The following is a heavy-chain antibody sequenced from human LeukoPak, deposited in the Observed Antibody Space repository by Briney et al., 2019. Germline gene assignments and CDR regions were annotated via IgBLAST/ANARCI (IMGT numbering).Heavy chain of an antibody. V-gene: IGHV5-51*01. CDR2: IYPGDSDT. J-gene: IGHJ4*02. CDR1: GYSFTSYW. Sequence: GESLKISCQGSGYSFTSYWIGWVRQMPGKGLEWMGIIYPGDSDTRYSPSFQGQVTISADKSISTAYLQWSSLKASDTAMYYCARASPGDIVVVVAALRDGFDYWGQGTLVTVSS. CDR3: ARASPGDIVVVVAALRDGFDY. D-gene: IGHD2-15*01.